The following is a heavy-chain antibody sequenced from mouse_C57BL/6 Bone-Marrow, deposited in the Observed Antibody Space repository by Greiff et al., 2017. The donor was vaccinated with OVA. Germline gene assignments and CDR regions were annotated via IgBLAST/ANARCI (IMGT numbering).Heavy chain of an antibody. J-gene: IGHJ4*01. CDR2: INPYNGGT. CDR3: ARGSNYVGYYAMDY. CDR1: GYTFTAYY. V-gene: IGHV1-19*01. Sequence: VQLQQSGPVLVKPGASVKMSCKASGYTFTAYYMNWVKQSHGKSLEWIGVINPYNGGTSYNQKFKGKATLTVDKSSSTAYMELNSLTSEDSAVYYCARGSNYVGYYAMDYWGQGTSVTVSS. D-gene: IGHD2-5*01.